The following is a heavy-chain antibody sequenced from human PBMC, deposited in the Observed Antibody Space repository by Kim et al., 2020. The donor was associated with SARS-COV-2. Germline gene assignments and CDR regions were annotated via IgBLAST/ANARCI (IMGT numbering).Heavy chain of an antibody. CDR1: GGSITSHY. Sequence: SETLSLTCRVSGGSITSHYWSWLRQFPGKGLEWIGYVHNSGATDYNASPKSRVTISLGASKNQFSLQLGSVTAADTAVYYCARADNYIFYWGRGILVTVSS. CDR2: VHNSGAT. D-gene: IGHD3-10*01. V-gene: IGHV4-59*11. CDR3: ARADNYIFY. J-gene: IGHJ4*02.